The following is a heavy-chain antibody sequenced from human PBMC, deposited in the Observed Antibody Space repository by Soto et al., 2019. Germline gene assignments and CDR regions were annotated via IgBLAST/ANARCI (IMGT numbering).Heavy chain of an antibody. V-gene: IGHV1-69*06. D-gene: IGHD3-22*01. Sequence: QVQLVQSGAEVKKPGSSVKVSCKVSGGTFSTYIISWVRQAPGHGLEWMGGIIPLFGAANYAQKFQGRVTITADKSTTTAYMELSSLRSEDTATYYCAREDSTGYRFDYWGQGTLVTVST. CDR2: IIPLFGAA. CDR1: GGTFSTYI. J-gene: IGHJ4*02. CDR3: AREDSTGYRFDY.